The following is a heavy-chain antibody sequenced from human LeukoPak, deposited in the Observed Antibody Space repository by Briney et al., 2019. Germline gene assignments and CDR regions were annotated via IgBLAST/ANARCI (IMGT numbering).Heavy chain of an antibody. CDR3: TRSPRDGYHDAFDI. J-gene: IGHJ3*02. CDR1: GYTFTTYW. D-gene: IGHD5-24*01. CDR2: IYPGDSET. V-gene: IGHV5-51*01. Sequence: GESLKISCKGSGYTFTTYWIAWVRQMPGEGLEWMGIIYPGDSETRYSPSFQGQVTISADKSITTAYLQWGSLKASDTAMYYCTRSPRDGYHDAFDIWGHGIMVTVFS.